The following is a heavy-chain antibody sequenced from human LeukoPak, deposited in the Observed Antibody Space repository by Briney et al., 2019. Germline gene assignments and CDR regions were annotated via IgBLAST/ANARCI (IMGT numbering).Heavy chain of an antibody. CDR1: GGSFSGYY. CDR2: INHSGST. J-gene: IGHJ3*02. V-gene: IGHV4-34*01. Sequence: SETLSLTCAVYGGSFSGYYWSWIRQPPGKGLEWIGEINHSGSTNYNPSLKSRVTISVDTSKNQFSLKLSSVTAADTAVYYCARDTRYYDILTGYYGETDAFDIWGQGTMVTVSS. D-gene: IGHD3-9*01. CDR3: ARDTRYYDILTGYYGETDAFDI.